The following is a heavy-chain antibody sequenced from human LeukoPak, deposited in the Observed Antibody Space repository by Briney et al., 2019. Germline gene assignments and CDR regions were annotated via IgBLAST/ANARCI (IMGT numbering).Heavy chain of an antibody. Sequence: SVKVSCKASGGTFSSYAISWVRQAPGQGLEWMGGIIPIFGTANYAQKFQGRVTITADESTSTAYMELSSLRSEDTAVYYCARGPSYYYGSGSYYNIWLDPWGQGTLVTVSS. CDR1: GGTFSSYA. CDR2: IIPIFGTA. V-gene: IGHV1-69*01. CDR3: ARGPSYYYGSGSYYNIWLDP. D-gene: IGHD3-10*01. J-gene: IGHJ5*02.